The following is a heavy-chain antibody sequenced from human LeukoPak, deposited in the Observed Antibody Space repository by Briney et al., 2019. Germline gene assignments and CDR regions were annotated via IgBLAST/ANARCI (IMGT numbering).Heavy chain of an antibody. Sequence: PSETLSLTCTVSGGSISSYYWSWIRQPAGKGLVWIGRIYTSGSTNYNPSLKSRVTMSVDTSKNQFSLKLSSVTAADTAVYYCAREGPLWFGELLPPPEDYFDYWGQGTLVTVSS. J-gene: IGHJ4*02. CDR2: IYTSGST. V-gene: IGHV4-4*07. CDR1: GGSISSYY. CDR3: AREGPLWFGELLPPPEDYFDY. D-gene: IGHD3-10*01.